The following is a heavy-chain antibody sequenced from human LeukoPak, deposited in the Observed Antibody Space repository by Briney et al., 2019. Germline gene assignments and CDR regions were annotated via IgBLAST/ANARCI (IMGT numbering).Heavy chain of an antibody. Sequence: GESLKISCKGSGYSFTSYWIGWVRQMPGKGLEWMGIIYPGDSDTRYSPSFQGQVTISADKSISTAYLQWSSLKASDTAMYYCARLISYYDFWSGMDVWGKGTTVTVSS. D-gene: IGHD3-3*01. CDR3: ARLISYYDFWSGMDV. V-gene: IGHV5-51*01. J-gene: IGHJ6*04. CDR1: GYSFTSYW. CDR2: IYPGDSDT.